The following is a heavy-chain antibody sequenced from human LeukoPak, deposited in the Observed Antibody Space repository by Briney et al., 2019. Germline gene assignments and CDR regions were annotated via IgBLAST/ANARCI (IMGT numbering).Heavy chain of an antibody. D-gene: IGHD3-10*01. Sequence: GGSLRLSCAASGFTFSSYWMSWVRQAPGKGLEWVSVIYSGGSTYYADSVKGRFTISRDNSKNTLYLQMNSLRAEDTAVYYCARALGSLWFGEFYFDYWGQGTLVTVSS. CDR3: ARALGSLWFGEFYFDY. J-gene: IGHJ4*02. CDR2: IYSGGST. CDR1: GFTFSSYW. V-gene: IGHV3-53*01.